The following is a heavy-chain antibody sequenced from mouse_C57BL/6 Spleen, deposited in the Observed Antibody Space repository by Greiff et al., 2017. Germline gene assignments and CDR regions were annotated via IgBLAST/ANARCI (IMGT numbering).Heavy chain of an antibody. CDR2: INPSNGGT. V-gene: IGHV1-53*01. CDR3: ARSPYGYGLMDY. D-gene: IGHD2-2*01. CDR1: GYTFTSYW. J-gene: IGHJ4*01. Sequence: QVQLQQPGTELVKPGASVKLSCKASGYTFTSYWMHWVKQRPGQGLEWIGNINPSNGGTNYNEKFKSKATLTVYKSSSTAYMQLSSLTSEDSAVYYCARSPYGYGLMDYWGQGTSVTVSS.